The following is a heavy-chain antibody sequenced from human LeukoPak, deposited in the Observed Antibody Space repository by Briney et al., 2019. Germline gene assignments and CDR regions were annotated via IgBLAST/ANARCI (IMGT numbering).Heavy chain of an antibody. V-gene: IGHV1-2*02. CDR2: INPNSGGT. CDR1: GYTFTGYY. Sequence: GASVKVSCKASGYTFTGYYMHWVRQAPGQGLEWMGWINPNSGGTNYAQKFQGRVTMTRDTSISTAYMELSRLRSDDTAVYYCARGDWGDCSSTSCYFTVNWFDPWGQGTLVTVSS. J-gene: IGHJ5*02. CDR3: ARGDWGDCSSTSCYFTVNWFDP. D-gene: IGHD2-2*01.